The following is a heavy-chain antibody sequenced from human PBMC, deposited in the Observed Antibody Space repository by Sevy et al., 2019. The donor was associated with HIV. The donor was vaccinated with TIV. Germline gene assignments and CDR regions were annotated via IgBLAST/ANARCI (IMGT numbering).Heavy chain of an antibody. CDR1: GFTFSSYW. Sequence: GESLKISCAASGFTFSSYWMSWVRQAPGKGLEWVATMKEDGSERNYVDSVKGRFTISRDNAKNSLYLQMNSLRAEDTAVYYCAKGDRDYYYGMDVWGQGTTVTVSS. CDR3: AKGDRDYYYGMDV. CDR2: MKEDGSER. J-gene: IGHJ6*02. D-gene: IGHD2-21*01. V-gene: IGHV3-7*03.